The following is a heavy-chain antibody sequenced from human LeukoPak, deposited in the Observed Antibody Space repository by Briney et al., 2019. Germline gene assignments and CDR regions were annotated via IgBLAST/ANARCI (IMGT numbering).Heavy chain of an antibody. CDR1: GGSISSYY. CDR3: ARGTKTGYTGYDWNY. J-gene: IGHJ4*02. V-gene: IGHV4-59*01. CDR2: IYYSGST. Sequence: SETLSLTCTVSGGSISSYYWSWIRQPPGKGLEWIGYIYYSGSTSYNPSLKSRVTISVDTSSYQFSLILTSVTAADTAVYYCARGTKTGYTGYDWNYWGQGSLVTVSS. D-gene: IGHD5-12*01.